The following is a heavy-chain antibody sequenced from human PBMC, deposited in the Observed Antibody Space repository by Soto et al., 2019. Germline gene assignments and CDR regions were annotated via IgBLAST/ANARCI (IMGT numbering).Heavy chain of an antibody. CDR1: GDSVSSNSAA. D-gene: IGHD6-13*01. CDR2: TYYRSKWYN. Sequence: SQTLSPTCAISGDSVSSNSAAWNWIRQSPSRGLEWLGRTYYRSKWYNDYAVSVKSRITINPDTSKNQFSLQLNSVTPEDTAVYYCARDLMSEQQLRVDGYYYYGMDVWGQGTTVTVSS. CDR3: ARDLMSEQQLRVDGYYYYGMDV. V-gene: IGHV6-1*01. J-gene: IGHJ6*02.